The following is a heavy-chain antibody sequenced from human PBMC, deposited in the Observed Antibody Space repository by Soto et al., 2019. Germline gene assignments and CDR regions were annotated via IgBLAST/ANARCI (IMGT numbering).Heavy chain of an antibody. CDR3: EASIFYYGIDV. J-gene: IGHJ6*02. Sequence: PGESLKLSCKGSGYTFTNYWIGWVRQMPGKGLEWMGIIYPGDSDTKYNPSFQGQVTISADKSITTTYLRWTSLKASDTAIYYCEASIFYYGIDVWGQGTTVTVSS. V-gene: IGHV5-51*01. CDR2: IYPGDSDT. CDR1: GYTFTNYW.